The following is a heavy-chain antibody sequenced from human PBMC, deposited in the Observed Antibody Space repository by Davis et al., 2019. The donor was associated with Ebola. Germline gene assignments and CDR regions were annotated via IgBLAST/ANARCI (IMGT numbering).Heavy chain of an antibody. V-gene: IGHV5-51*01. J-gene: IGHJ3*01. CDR1: GNSFTSHW. D-gene: IGHD2-8*02. Sequence: PGGSLRLSCRDSGNSFTSHWIGWVRQMPGRGLEWMGVIYPGDSDTRYSPSFRGQVAISADKSIKTAFLQWSSLKASDTAMYYCASLRRTITGMDDAFDVWGQGTMVSVSS. CDR2: IYPGDSDT. CDR3: ASLRRTITGMDDAFDV.